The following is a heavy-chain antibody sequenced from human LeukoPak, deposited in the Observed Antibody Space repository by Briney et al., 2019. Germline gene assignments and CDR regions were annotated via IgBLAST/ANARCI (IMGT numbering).Heavy chain of an antibody. CDR1: GYTFTSYG. CDR3: ARPFLGTIGGWFDP. V-gene: IGHV1-18*04. Sequence: ASVKVSCKASGYTFTSYGISWVRQAPGQGLEWMGWISAYNGNTNYAQKLQGRVTMTTDTSTCTAYMELRSLRSDDTAVYYCARPFLGTIGGWFDPWGQGTLVTVSS. J-gene: IGHJ5*02. D-gene: IGHD2-8*01. CDR2: ISAYNGNT.